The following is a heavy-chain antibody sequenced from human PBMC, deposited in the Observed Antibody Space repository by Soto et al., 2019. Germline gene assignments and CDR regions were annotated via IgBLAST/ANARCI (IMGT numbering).Heavy chain of an antibody. D-gene: IGHD3-16*01. CDR1: GFTFGRNG. V-gene: IGHV3-23*01. CDR3: AKESPVMGASVH. CDR2: ISGSGNRT. Sequence: EVHLLESGGDLVQPGGSLRRSCAASGFTFGRNGMNWVRQAPGKGLEWVSTISGSGNRTWYADSVKGRFTISRDNSKNTMHLQMNSLRVEDTAVYFCAKESPVMGASVHWGLGTLVTVSS. J-gene: IGHJ4*02.